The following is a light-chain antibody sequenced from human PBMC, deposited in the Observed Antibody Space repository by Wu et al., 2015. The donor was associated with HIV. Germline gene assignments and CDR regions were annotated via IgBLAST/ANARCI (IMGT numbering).Light chain of an antibody. CDR1: QSVSSTY. CDR2: GVS. Sequence: EIVLTQPPGTLSLSPGERATLSCRASQSVSSTYLAWYQQKPGRAPRLLIYGVSSRATGFPDRFSGRGSGTDFTLTISRLEPEDFAVYYCQQYGSSPYTFGQGTKLEIK. V-gene: IGKV3-20*01. J-gene: IGKJ2*01. CDR3: QQYGSSPYT.